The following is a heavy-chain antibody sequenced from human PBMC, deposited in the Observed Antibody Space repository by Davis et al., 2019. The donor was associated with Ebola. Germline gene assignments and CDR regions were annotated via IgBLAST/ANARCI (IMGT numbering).Heavy chain of an antibody. CDR1: GYTFTGYY. CDR2: INPNSGGT. J-gene: IGHJ3*02. V-gene: IGHV1-2*04. D-gene: IGHD3-3*01. Sequence: ASVKVSCKASGYTFTGYYMHWVRQAPGQGLEWMGWINPNSGGTNYAQKFQGWVTMTRDTSISTAYMELSRLRSDDTAVYYCARADFWSAVGAFDIWGQGTMVTVSS. CDR3: ARADFWSAVGAFDI.